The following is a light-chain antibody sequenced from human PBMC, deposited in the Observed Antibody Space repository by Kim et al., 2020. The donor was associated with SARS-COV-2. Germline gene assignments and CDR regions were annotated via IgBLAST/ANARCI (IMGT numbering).Light chain of an antibody. J-gene: IGLJ3*02. Sequence: VSVALGQTARITCGGNNIEGKNVHWYQQMPGQAPKLVIYRDTNRPSGIPERFSGSNSGNTATLTISRAQAGDEADYYCQVWDSSTAVFGGGTQLTVL. CDR1: NIEGKN. CDR2: RDT. V-gene: IGLV3-9*01. CDR3: QVWDSSTAV.